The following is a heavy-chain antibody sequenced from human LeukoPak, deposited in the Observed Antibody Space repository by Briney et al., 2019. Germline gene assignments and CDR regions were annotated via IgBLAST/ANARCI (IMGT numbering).Heavy chain of an antibody. CDR1: GGSISSYY. D-gene: IGHD3-3*01. Sequence: SETLSLTCTVSGGSISSYYWSWIRQPPGKGLEWIGYIYYSGSTNYNPSLKSRVTISVDTSKNQFSLKLSSVTAADTAVYYCARSAGGWSSTNWFDPWGQGTLVTVSS. V-gene: IGHV4-59*08. J-gene: IGHJ5*02. CDR3: ARSAGGWSSTNWFDP. CDR2: IYYSGST.